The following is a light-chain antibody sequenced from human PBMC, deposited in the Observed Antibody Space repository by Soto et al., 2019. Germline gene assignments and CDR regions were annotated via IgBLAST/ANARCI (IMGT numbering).Light chain of an antibody. J-gene: IGKJ1*01. CDR2: KAS. Sequence: IQLNQSPSSLSASIGDRVTITCRASQTISSWLAWYQQKPGKAPKLLIYKASTLKSGVPSRFSGSGSGTEFTLTISSLQPDDFATYYCQQYNSYSRTFGQGTKVDIK. CDR1: QTISSW. CDR3: QQYNSYSRT. V-gene: IGKV1-5*03.